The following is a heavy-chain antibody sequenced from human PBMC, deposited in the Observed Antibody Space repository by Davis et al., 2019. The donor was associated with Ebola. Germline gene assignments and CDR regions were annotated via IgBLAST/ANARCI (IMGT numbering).Heavy chain of an antibody. CDR2: ISYDGSNK. CDR1: GFTFSSYG. V-gene: IGHV3-30*18. Sequence: PGGSLRLSCAASGFTFSSYGMHWVRQAPGKGLEWVAVISYDGSNKYYADSVKGRFTISRDNSKNTLYLQMNSLRAEDTAVYYCAKDDSSSWYMNYYYYGMDVWGQGTTVTVSS. D-gene: IGHD6-13*01. CDR3: AKDDSSSWYMNYYYYGMDV. J-gene: IGHJ6*02.